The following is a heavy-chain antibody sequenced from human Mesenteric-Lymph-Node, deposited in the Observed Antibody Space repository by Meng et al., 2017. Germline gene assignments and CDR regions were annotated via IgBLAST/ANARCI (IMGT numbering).Heavy chain of an antibody. Sequence: GGSLRLSCAASGITLSRSIIHWVRQAPGKGLEWLGLMAPDESSRQLAGSVKGRFTISRDDSKNTLYLQMNSLKSEDAAVYYCTTDRYFDWLSVHWGQGTLVTVSS. J-gene: IGHJ4*02. CDR2: MAPDESSR. V-gene: IGHV3-30*07. CDR1: GITLSRSI. CDR3: TTDRYFDWLSVH. D-gene: IGHD3-9*01.